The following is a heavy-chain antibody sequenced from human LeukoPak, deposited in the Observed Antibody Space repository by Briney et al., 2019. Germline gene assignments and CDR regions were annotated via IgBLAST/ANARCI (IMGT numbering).Heavy chain of an antibody. CDR2: IYYSGST. Sequence: SETLSLTCTVSGGSISSSSYYWGWIRQPPGKGLEWIGSIYYSGSTSYNPSLKSRITISVDASKNQFSLKLSSVTAADTAVYYCARGGSYGSLDYWGQGTLVTVSS. J-gene: IGHJ4*02. V-gene: IGHV4-39*07. D-gene: IGHD5-18*01. CDR3: ARGGSYGSLDY. CDR1: GGSISSSSYY.